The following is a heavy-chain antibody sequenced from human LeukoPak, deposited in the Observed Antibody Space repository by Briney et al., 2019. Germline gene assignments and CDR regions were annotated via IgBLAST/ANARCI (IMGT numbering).Heavy chain of an antibody. CDR2: ISSSSSYI. J-gene: IGHJ4*02. CDR3: ARDRPGSRDGYNFDY. Sequence: GGSLRLSCAASGFTFSSYSMNWVRQAPGKGLEWVSSISSSSSYIYYADSVKGRFTISRDNAKNSLYLQMNSLRAEDTAVYYCARDRPGSRDGYNFDYWGQGTLVTVSS. CDR1: GFTFSSYS. V-gene: IGHV3-21*01. D-gene: IGHD5-24*01.